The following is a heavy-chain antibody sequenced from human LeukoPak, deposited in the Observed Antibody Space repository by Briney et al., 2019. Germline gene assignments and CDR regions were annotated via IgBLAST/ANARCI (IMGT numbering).Heavy chain of an antibody. CDR3: ASWPPFTWIGIDY. Sequence: SETLSLTCTVSGGSISSGDYYWSWIRQPPGKGLEWVGYIYYSGSTYYNPSLKSRVTISVDTSKNQFSLKLSSVTAADTAVYYCASWPPFTWIGIDYWGQGTLVTVSS. CDR1: GGSISSGDYY. CDR2: IYYSGST. D-gene: IGHD5-12*01. V-gene: IGHV4-30-4*01. J-gene: IGHJ4*02.